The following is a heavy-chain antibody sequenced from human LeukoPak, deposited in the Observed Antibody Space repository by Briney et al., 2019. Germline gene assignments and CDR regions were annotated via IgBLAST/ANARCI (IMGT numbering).Heavy chain of an antibody. D-gene: IGHD6-6*01. Sequence: PGGSLRLSCAASGFTFGRFGMHWVRQAPGKGLEWVAFIRDDGSNKNYADSVKGRFTISRDNSKNTLYLQMKSLRVEDRAVYYCAKDTSRYSSSSGRVYWGQGTLVTVSS. J-gene: IGHJ4*02. CDR2: IRDDGSNK. V-gene: IGHV3-30*02. CDR3: AKDTSRYSSSSGRVY. CDR1: GFTFGRFG.